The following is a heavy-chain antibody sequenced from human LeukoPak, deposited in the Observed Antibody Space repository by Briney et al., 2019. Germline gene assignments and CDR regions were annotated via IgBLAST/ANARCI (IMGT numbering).Heavy chain of an antibody. D-gene: IGHD3-16*01. Sequence: GGSLRLSCGGSGFTFSHAWMSWVRQAPGKGLEWVGRIKSNPDGGTTDYGAPVKGRFSISRDDSKSTLYLQMNSLHTDDTAVYYCTTDKAWGAPGSYFEFWGQGSLVTVSS. J-gene: IGHJ4*02. V-gene: IGHV3-15*01. CDR3: TTDKAWGAPGSYFEF. CDR1: GFTFSHAW. CDR2: IKSNPDGGTT.